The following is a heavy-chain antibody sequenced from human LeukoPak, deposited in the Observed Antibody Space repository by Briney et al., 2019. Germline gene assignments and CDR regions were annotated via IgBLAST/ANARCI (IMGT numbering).Heavy chain of an antibody. D-gene: IGHD6-6*01. CDR2: IYSSGST. Sequence: PSETLSLTCTVSGGSINSFYWTWIRQPAGKGLEWIGRIYSSGSTNFNPSLKSRVTMSVDTSKNQFSLRLCSVTAADTAAYFCARENWRSKSIDFDSWGQGTLVTVSS. V-gene: IGHV4-4*07. CDR3: ARENWRSKSIDFDS. CDR1: GGSINSFY. J-gene: IGHJ4*02.